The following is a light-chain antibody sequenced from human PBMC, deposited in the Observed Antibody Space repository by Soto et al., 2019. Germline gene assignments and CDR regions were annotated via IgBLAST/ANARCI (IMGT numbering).Light chain of an antibody. Sequence: ENVLTQSPGTLSLSPGERATLSCRASQSVTSGYLAWYQQKPGQAPRLLIYGASSRATGIPDRFSGSGSGTDFTLTISRLEPEDFAVYYCQQYSHSPITFGQGTRLEIK. CDR3: QQYSHSPIT. J-gene: IGKJ5*01. CDR1: QSVTSGY. CDR2: GAS. V-gene: IGKV3-20*01.